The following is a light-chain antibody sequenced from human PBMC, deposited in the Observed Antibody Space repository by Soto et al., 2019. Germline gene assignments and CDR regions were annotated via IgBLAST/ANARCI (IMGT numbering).Light chain of an antibody. Sequence: DIPMTQSPSTLSASVGDRVTITCRASQSISSWLAWYQQKPGKAPKLLIYDASSLESGVPSRFSGSGSGTEFTLTISSLQPDDFATYYCQQPWTFGQGTKVEIK. CDR3: QQPWT. J-gene: IGKJ1*01. V-gene: IGKV1-5*01. CDR2: DAS. CDR1: QSISSW.